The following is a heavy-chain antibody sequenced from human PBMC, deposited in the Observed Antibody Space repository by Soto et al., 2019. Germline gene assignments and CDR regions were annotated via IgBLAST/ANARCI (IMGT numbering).Heavy chain of an antibody. V-gene: IGHV3-30-3*01. CDR3: ARVYEGDYFDY. Sequence: QVQLVESGGGVVQPGRSLRLSCAASGFTFSSYAMHWVRQAPGKGLEWVAVISYDGNIKYYTDSLKGRFTISRDNSKNTLYLQMNSLRAEDTAVYYCARVYEGDYFDYWGQGTLVTVSS. J-gene: IGHJ4*02. CDR1: GFTFSSYA. CDR2: ISYDGNIK. D-gene: IGHD3-16*01.